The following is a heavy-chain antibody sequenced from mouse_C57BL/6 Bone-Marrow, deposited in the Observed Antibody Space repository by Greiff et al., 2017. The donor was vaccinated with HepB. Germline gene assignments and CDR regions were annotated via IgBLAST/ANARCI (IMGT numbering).Heavy chain of an antibody. V-gene: IGHV1-64*01. CDR1: GYTFTSSW. D-gene: IGHD3-2*02. CDR2: IHPNSGST. Sequence: QVQLQQPGAELVKPGASVKLSCKASGYTFTSSWMHWVKQRPGQGLEWIGMIHPNSGSTNYNEKFKSKATLTVDKSSSTAYMQLSSLTSEDSAVYYCARVPAQATTYWGQGTLVTVSA. J-gene: IGHJ3*01. CDR3: ARVPAQATTY.